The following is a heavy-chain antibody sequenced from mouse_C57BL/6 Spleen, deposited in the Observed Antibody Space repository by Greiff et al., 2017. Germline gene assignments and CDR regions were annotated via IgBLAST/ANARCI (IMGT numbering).Heavy chain of an antibody. Sequence: QVQLQQSGAELVKPGASVKISCKASGYAFSSYWMNWVKQRPGKGLEWIGQIYPGDGDTNYNGKFKGKATLTADKSSSTAYMQLSSLTAEDSAVYFCAREGDGYYPAWFAYWGQGTLVTVSA. CDR1: GYAFSSYW. CDR2: IYPGDGDT. CDR3: AREGDGYYPAWFAY. J-gene: IGHJ3*01. V-gene: IGHV1-80*01. D-gene: IGHD2-3*01.